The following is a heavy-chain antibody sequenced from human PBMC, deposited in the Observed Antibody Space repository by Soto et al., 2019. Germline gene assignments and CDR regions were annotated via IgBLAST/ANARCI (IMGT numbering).Heavy chain of an antibody. J-gene: IGHJ4*02. CDR1: GYTFTSYG. V-gene: IGHV1-18*01. CDR3: ARGRSGYDWTSLIDY. D-gene: IGHD5-12*01. CDR2: ISAYNGNT. Sequence: GASVKVSCKASGYTFTSYGISWVRQAPGQGLEWMGWISAYNGNTNYAQKLQGRVTMTTDTSTSTAYMELRSLRSDDTAVYYCARGRSGYDWTSLIDYWGQGTLVTVSS.